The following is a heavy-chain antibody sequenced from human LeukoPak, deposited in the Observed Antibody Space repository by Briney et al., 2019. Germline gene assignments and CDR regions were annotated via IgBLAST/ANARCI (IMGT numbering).Heavy chain of an antibody. V-gene: IGHV5-51*01. Sequence: GESLKISCKGSGYDFLYYWLGWVRPMPGKGLEWMGIIYPGDSEPRYRPSFQGQVHISADKSINTAYLQWRSLKDSDAAMYYCVRKVTLGCFDPWGQGTLVTVSS. D-gene: IGHD1-26*01. CDR3: VRKVTLGCFDP. J-gene: IGHJ5*02. CDR2: IYPGDSEP. CDR1: GYDFLYYW.